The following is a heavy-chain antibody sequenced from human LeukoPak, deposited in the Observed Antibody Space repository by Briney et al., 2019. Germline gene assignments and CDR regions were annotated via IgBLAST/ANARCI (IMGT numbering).Heavy chain of an antibody. Sequence: GGSLRLSCAASGFTFSSYWMNWVRQAPGKGLEWVSFISSSSYINYADSLKGRFTISRDNAKNSLFLQMNSLRAEDTAVYYCAGGLGGSGSYNGYWGQGTLVTVSS. V-gene: IGHV3-21*01. CDR2: ISSSSYI. J-gene: IGHJ4*02. CDR3: AGGLGGSGSYNGY. D-gene: IGHD3-10*01. CDR1: GFTFSSYW.